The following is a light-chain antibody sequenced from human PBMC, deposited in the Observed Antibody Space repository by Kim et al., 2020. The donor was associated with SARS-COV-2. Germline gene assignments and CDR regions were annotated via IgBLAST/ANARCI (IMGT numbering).Light chain of an antibody. CDR1: SGHSSYA. J-gene: IGLJ3*02. CDR3: QTWGTGIQV. CDR2: LNSDGSH. Sequence: QPVLTQSPSASASLGASVKLTCTLSSGHSSYAIAWHQQQPEKGPRYLMKLNSDGSHSKGDGLPDHFSGSSSGAERYLTISSLQSEDEADYYCQTWGTGIQVFGGGTQLTVL. V-gene: IGLV4-69*01.